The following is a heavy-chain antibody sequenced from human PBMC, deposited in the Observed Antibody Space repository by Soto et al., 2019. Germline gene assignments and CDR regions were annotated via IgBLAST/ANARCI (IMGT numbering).Heavy chain of an antibody. J-gene: IGHJ5*02. CDR2: IDPSDSYT. Sequence: GECLKISCKGSGYSFTSYWISWVRQMPGKGLEWMGRIDPSDSYTNYSPSFQGHVTISADKSISTAYLQWSSLKASDTAMYYCARGAPAAGTSSGDWFDPWGQGTLVTVSS. V-gene: IGHV5-10-1*01. CDR3: ARGAPAAGTSSGDWFDP. CDR1: GYSFTSYW. D-gene: IGHD6-13*01.